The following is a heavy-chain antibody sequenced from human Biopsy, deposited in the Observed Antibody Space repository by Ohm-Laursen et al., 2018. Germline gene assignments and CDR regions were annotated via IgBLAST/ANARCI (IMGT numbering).Heavy chain of an antibody. J-gene: IGHJ6*02. CDR2: TNHSGRT. CDR1: GESFNGYY. CDR3: VRGVDYYDPYHYYALDV. V-gene: IGHV4-34*01. D-gene: IGHD3-22*01. Sequence: PPRTLSLTCAEYGESFNGYYWSWIRQTPGKGLEWIGETNHSGRTNYNPSLKSRVTISVDTSKNQFSLKVRSVTAADTAVYYCVRGVDYYDPYHYYALDVWGQGTTVTVSS.